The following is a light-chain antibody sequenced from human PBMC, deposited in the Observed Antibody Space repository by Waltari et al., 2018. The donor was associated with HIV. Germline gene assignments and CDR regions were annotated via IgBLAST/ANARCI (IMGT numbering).Light chain of an antibody. CDR2: DAS. CDR3: QQYDDLPFT. CDR1: QDISNN. J-gene: IGKJ3*01. V-gene: IGKV1-33*01. Sequence: DIRMTQSPSSLSAPMGASVTMTCQATQDISNNLNWDQQKTGEAPKLLIYDASVLETGISSRFSGSGSGTNFTLTITNPQPEDVATYFCQQYDDLPFTFGPGTKV.